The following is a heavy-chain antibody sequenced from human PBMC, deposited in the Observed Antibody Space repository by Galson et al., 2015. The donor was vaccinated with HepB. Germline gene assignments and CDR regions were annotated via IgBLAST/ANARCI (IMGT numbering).Heavy chain of an antibody. J-gene: IGHJ6*02. V-gene: IGHV3-7*01. CDR2: IKEDGTEG. Sequence: SLRLSCAASGFTFSRYWMIWVRQAPGKGLEWVASIKEDGTEGYYVDSVKGRLAISRDNAKKSLYLQMNSLRAEDTAVYYCARDDFGSGSYYGDHYYHYSGVDVWGQGTTVTVSS. CDR1: GFTFSRYW. D-gene: IGHD3-10*01. CDR3: ARDDFGSGSYYGDHYYHYSGVDV.